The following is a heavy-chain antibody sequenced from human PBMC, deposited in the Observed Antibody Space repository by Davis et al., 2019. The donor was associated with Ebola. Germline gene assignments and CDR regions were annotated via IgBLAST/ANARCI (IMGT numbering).Heavy chain of an antibody. J-gene: IGHJ6*02. Sequence: AASVKVSCKASGCTFSSYAISWVRQAPGQGLEWMGGIIPIFGTANYAQKFQGRVTITADESTSTAYMELSSLRSEDTAVYYCASGLSGITMVQGDYYYYGMDVWGQGTTVTVSS. V-gene: IGHV1-69*13. CDR3: ASGLSGITMVQGDYYYYGMDV. CDR2: IIPIFGTA. D-gene: IGHD3-10*01. CDR1: GCTFSSYA.